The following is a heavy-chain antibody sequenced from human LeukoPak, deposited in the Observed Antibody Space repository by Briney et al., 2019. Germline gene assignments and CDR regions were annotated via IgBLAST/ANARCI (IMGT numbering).Heavy chain of an antibody. V-gene: IGHV3-20*04. CDR2: INWNGGST. D-gene: IGHD6-19*01. CDR3: ARGVDSSGWYVALYYYYYMDV. Sequence: PGGSLRLSRAASGFTFDDYGMSWVRQAPGKGLEWVSGINWNGGSTGYADSVKGRFTISRDNAKNSLYLQMNSLRAEDTALYYCARGVDSSGWYVALYYYYYMDVWGKGTTVTVSS. CDR1: GFTFDDYG. J-gene: IGHJ6*03.